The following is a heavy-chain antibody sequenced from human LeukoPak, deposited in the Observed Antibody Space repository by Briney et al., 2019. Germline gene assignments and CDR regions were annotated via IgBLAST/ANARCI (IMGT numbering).Heavy chain of an antibody. Sequence: PGGSPRLSCAASVVTFSSYAMHWVRHALGEGVEYVSAISSFGGSTYYVKSVRGRFTIYRDNSKDTLYLQMGTLSAEDMAEYYCARAPRWELLTPFDYWGQGTLVTVSS. CDR3: ARAPRWELLTPFDY. CDR1: VVTFSSYA. CDR2: ISSFGGST. D-gene: IGHD1-26*01. V-gene: IGHV3-64*01. J-gene: IGHJ4*02.